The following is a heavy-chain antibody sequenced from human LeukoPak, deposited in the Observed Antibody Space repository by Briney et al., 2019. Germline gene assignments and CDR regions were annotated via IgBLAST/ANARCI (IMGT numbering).Heavy chain of an antibody. D-gene: IGHD6-19*01. Sequence: SQTLSLTCAISGDSVSSNSAAWNWIRQSPSRGLEWLGRTYYRSKWYKDSALSVKSRITSNPHTSKNQFSLQRKSVTPEDTAVYYCARGVSSGWLPGAFDIWGQGTMVTVSS. CDR3: ARGVSSGWLPGAFDI. CDR1: GDSVSSNSAA. J-gene: IGHJ3*02. V-gene: IGHV6-1*01. CDR2: TYYRSKWYK.